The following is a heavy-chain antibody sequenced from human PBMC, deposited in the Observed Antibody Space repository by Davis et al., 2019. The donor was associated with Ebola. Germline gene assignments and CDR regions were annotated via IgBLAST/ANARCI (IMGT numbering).Heavy chain of an antibody. D-gene: IGHD3-3*01. CDR1: GYTFTNYG. J-gene: IGHJ4*02. CDR2: INPHNGNT. V-gene: IGHV1-18*04. CDR3: ARLYYDFWSGHDY. Sequence: ASVKVSCKASGYTFTNYGITWVRQAPGQGLEWMGWINPHNGNTNYAQNVQGRVTMTTDTSTSTAYMELRSLRSDDTAVYYCARLYYDFWSGHDYWGQGTLVTVSS.